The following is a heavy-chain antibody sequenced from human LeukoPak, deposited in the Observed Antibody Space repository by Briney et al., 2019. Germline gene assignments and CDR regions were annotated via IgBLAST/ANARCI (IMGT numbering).Heavy chain of an antibody. Sequence: GGSLRLSCEASGFTLSSYRMNWVRQAPGKGLEWVSSISSNSSYIYYADSVRGRFTISRDNAKNSLYLQMNSLRAEDTAVYYCARDLSGATTLAWFDPWGQGTQVIVSS. J-gene: IGHJ5*02. CDR1: GFTLSSYR. CDR3: ARDLSGATTLAWFDP. V-gene: IGHV3-21*01. CDR2: ISSNSSYI. D-gene: IGHD1-26*01.